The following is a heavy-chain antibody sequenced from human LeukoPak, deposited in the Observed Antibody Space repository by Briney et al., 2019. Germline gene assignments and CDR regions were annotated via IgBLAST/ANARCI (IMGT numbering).Heavy chain of an antibody. J-gene: IGHJ4*02. V-gene: IGHV3-53*01. CDR3: ARDIVGATEFDY. CDR2: IYSGGST. CDR1: GFTVSSNY. D-gene: IGHD1-26*01. Sequence: PGRSLRLSCAASGFTVSSNYMSWVRQAPGKGLEWVSVIYSGGSTYYADSVKGRFTISRDNSKNTLYLQMNSLRAEDTAVYYCARDIVGATEFDYWGQGTLVTVSS.